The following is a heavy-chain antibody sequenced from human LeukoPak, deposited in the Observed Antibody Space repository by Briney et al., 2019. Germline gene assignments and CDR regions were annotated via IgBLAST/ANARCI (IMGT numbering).Heavy chain of an antibody. J-gene: IGHJ6*02. CDR3: ARVKTGYSNHYYYYGMDV. CDR1: GFTVSSNY. CDR2: IFSGGTT. V-gene: IGHV3-53*01. Sequence: PGGSLRLSCAASGFTVSSNYMSWVRQAPGKGLEWVSVIFSGGTTYYADSVKGRFTISRDNAKNTLYLQMNILRTEDTAVYYCARVKTGYSNHYYYYGMDVWGQGTTVTVSS. D-gene: IGHD4-11*01.